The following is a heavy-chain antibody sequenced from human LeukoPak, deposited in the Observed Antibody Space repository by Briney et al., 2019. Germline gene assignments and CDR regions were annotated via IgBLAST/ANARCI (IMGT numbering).Heavy chain of an antibody. CDR2: LGLTDTTV. CDR1: GFSLSDHY. V-gene: IGHV3-11*04. Sequence: KTGGSLRLSCVGSGFSLSDHYMGWIRQGPGQGLEWVSYLGLTDTTVYYADSARGRFTVSRDKAHNSFHLHMDRLTVEDTAVYYCAREGFTGASLRAFDVWGQATMVTVSS. J-gene: IGHJ3*01. CDR3: AREGFTGASLRAFDV. D-gene: IGHD1-1*01.